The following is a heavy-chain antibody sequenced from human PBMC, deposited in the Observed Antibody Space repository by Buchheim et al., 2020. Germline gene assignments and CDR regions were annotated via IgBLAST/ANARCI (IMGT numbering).Heavy chain of an antibody. Sequence: QVQLQESGPGLVKPSETLSLTCTVSGGSISSYYWSWIRQSPGKGLEWIGYIYYSGNTNYNPSLKSPVTIPIDPSKNQFSLQLSSVTAADTAVYYCARWGGGAACDYWGQGTL. V-gene: IGHV4-59*08. CDR1: GGSISSYY. CDR3: ARWGGGAACDY. CDR2: IYYSGNT. D-gene: IGHD3-16*01. J-gene: IGHJ4*02.